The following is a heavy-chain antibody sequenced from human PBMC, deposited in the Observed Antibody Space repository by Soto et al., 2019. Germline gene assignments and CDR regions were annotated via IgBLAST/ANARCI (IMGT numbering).Heavy chain of an antibody. CDR1: GGSIGSYY. CDR3: ARRYGRSFDI. D-gene: IGHD4-17*01. J-gene: IGHJ3*02. V-gene: IGHV4-59*08. Sequence: QVQLQESGPGLVKPSETLSLTCTVSGGSIGSYYWSWIRQSPGKGLEWLGYIFYSGSTDFNPSLQTRVTISVDASKNQFSLKLSSVTAADTAVYYCARRYGRSFDIWGQGTMVTVSS. CDR2: IFYSGST.